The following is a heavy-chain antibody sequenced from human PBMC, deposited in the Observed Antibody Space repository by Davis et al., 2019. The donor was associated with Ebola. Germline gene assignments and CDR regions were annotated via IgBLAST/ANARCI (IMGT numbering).Heavy chain of an antibody. V-gene: IGHV3-30*18. D-gene: IGHD5-18*01. CDR3: AKSPGPWVQNTAMVDY. J-gene: IGHJ4*02. CDR1: GFTFSSYG. Sequence: GGSLRLSCAASGFTFSSYGMHWVRQAPGKGLEWVAVISYDGSNKYYADSVKGRFTISRDNSKNTLYLQMNSLRAEDTAVYYCAKSPGPWVQNTAMVDYWGQGTLVTVSS. CDR2: ISYDGSNK.